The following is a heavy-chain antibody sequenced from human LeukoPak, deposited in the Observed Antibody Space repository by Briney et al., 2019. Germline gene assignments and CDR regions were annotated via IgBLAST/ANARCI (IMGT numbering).Heavy chain of an antibody. J-gene: IGHJ4*02. Sequence: PGGSLRLSCAASGFTFSSYSMNWVRQAPGKGLEWVAVISYDGSNKYYADSVKGRFTISRDNSKNTLYLQMNSLRAEDTAVYYCAKSASSSELDYWGQGTLVTVSS. CDR2: ISYDGSNK. CDR1: GFTFSSYS. V-gene: IGHV3-30*18. D-gene: IGHD6-6*01. CDR3: AKSASSSELDY.